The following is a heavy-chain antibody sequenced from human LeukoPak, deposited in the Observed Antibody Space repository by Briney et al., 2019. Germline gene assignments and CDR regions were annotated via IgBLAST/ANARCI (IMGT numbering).Heavy chain of an antibody. D-gene: IGHD3-10*01. CDR1: GFTFSDYW. CDR2: ITSDGSNT. Sequence: GGSLRLTCAASGFTFSDYWIHWVRQVPGKGLLGVSRITSDGSNTRYADSVRGRFTISRDNAKNMVYLQMSSLRAEDTAVYYCARDAGAGTPIDYWGQGTLVTVSS. V-gene: IGHV3-74*01. J-gene: IGHJ4*02. CDR3: ARDAGAGTPIDY.